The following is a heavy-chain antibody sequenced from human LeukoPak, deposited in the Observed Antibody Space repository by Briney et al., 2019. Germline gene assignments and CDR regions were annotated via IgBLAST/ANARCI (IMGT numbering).Heavy chain of an antibody. CDR2: IIPMFGAP. CDR3: ARDAGGTYRSYYALHV. D-gene: IGHD3-16*01. Sequence: ASVKVSCRASGDSFSNYGFSWVRQAPGQGLEWMGGIIPMFGAPNYAQRFKGRVTITAGAFTSTVYMELSSLTSDDTAVYYCARDAGGTYRSYYALHVWGQGTTVTVS. CDR1: GDSFSNYG. V-gene: IGHV1-69*13. J-gene: IGHJ6*02.